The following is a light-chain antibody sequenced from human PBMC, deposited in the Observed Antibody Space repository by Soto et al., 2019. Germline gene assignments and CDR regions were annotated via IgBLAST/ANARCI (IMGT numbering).Light chain of an antibody. CDR2: KAS. Sequence: DIQMTQSPSTLSASVGDRVTITCRASQSISSSLAWYQQKPGKAPKLLIYKASSLESGVPSRFSGSGSGTEFTLTISSLQPDDFATYYCQQFDSYSHFTFGPGTTVDIK. J-gene: IGKJ3*01. CDR3: QQFDSYSHFT. CDR1: QSISSS. V-gene: IGKV1-5*03.